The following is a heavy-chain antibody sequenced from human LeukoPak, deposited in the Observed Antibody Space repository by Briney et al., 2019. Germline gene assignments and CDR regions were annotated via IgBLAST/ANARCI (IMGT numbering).Heavy chain of an antibody. J-gene: IGHJ4*02. CDR3: AKGSYYDSSGSFYFDY. Sequence: GGSLRLSCAASGFTFSSYAMSWVRQAPGKGLEWVSGISGSGDNTYYADSVKGRFTISRDNSKNTQYVQVNSLGTEDTAAYYCAKGSYYDSSGSFYFDYWGQGTLVTVSS. CDR1: GFTFSSYA. CDR2: ISGSGDNT. V-gene: IGHV3-23*01. D-gene: IGHD3-22*01.